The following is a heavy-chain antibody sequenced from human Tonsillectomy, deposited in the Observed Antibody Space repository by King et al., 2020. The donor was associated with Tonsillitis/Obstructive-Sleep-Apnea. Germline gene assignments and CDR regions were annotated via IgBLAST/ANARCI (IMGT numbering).Heavy chain of an antibody. J-gene: IGHJ4*02. Sequence: VQLVESGGGLVQPGGSLRLSCAASGFTFSSYEMNWVRQAPGKGLEWVSYISSSGSTIYYADSMKGRFTISRDNAKNSLYLQMNSLRAEDTAVYYCAREGCSSTSCYDYWGQGTLVTVSS. V-gene: IGHV3-48*03. CDR2: ISSSGSTI. CDR1: GFTFSSYE. CDR3: AREGCSSTSCYDY. D-gene: IGHD2-2*01.